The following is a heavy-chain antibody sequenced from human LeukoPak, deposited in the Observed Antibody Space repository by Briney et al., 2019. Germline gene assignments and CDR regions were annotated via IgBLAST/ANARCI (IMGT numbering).Heavy chain of an antibody. Sequence: GGSLRLSCAASGFTFSSYEMNWVRQAPGKGLEWVSYISSSGSTIYYADSVKGRFTISRDNAKNSLYLQMNSLRAEDTAVYYCASTGYSSGWYYFDYWGQGTLVTVSS. D-gene: IGHD6-19*01. CDR2: ISSSGSTI. CDR1: GFTFSSYE. V-gene: IGHV3-48*03. CDR3: ASTGYSSGWYYFDY. J-gene: IGHJ4*02.